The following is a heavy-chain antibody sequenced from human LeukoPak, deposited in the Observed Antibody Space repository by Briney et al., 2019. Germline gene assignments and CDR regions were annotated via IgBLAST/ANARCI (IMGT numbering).Heavy chain of an antibody. D-gene: IGHD3-3*01. CDR2: IKPDGSET. V-gene: IGHV3-7*01. CDR1: GSTFSTYW. CDR3: ARGAILSNYDFWSGYPGYFDY. Sequence: GGSLRLSCAASGSTFSTYWMSWVRQAPGKGLEWVANIKPDGSETFYVDSVKGRFTISRDNAKNSLYLQMNSLRAEDTAVYYCARGAILSNYDFWSGYPGYFDYWGQGTLVTVSS. J-gene: IGHJ4*02.